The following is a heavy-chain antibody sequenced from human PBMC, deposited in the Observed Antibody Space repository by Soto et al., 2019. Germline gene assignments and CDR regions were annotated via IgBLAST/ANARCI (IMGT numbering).Heavy chain of an antibody. D-gene: IGHD5-12*01. Sequence: GGSLRLSCAASGFTFSSYAMHWVRQAPGKGLEWVAVISYDGSNKYYADSVKGRFTISRDNSKNTLYLQMNSLRAEDTAVYYCARDRGRDGYNDYWGQGTLVTVSS. V-gene: IGHV3-30-3*01. CDR1: GFTFSSYA. CDR3: ARDRGRDGYNDY. J-gene: IGHJ4*02. CDR2: ISYDGSNK.